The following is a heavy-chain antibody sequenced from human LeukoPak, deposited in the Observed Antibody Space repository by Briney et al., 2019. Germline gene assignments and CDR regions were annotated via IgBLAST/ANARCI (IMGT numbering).Heavy chain of an antibody. CDR1: GFTFSSYA. CDR2: ISGSGGST. CDR3: AKVPSSWYDYYYYYMDV. J-gene: IGHJ6*03. D-gene: IGHD6-13*01. Sequence: GGSLRLSCAASGFTFSSYAMSWVRQAPGKGPEWVSAISGSGGSTYYADSVKGRFTISRDNSKNTLYLQMNSLRAEDTAVYYCAKVPSSWYDYYYYYMDVWGKGTTVTVSS. V-gene: IGHV3-23*01.